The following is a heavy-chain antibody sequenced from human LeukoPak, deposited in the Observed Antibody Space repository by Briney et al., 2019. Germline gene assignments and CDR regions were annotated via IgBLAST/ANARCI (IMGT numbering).Heavy chain of an antibody. Sequence: SETLSLTCTVSGGSLTNPTYYQWSWIRQPPGRGLELIGSLYASGSAKFNPSLTSRVAMSLDTSQNQFSLKLSSVTAEDSAMYHCARVKSGGFAYFDSWGQGIRVIVSS. CDR3: ARVKSGGFAYFDS. J-gene: IGHJ4*02. CDR1: GGSLTNPTYY. D-gene: IGHD4-23*01. CDR2: LYASGSA. V-gene: IGHV4-61*01.